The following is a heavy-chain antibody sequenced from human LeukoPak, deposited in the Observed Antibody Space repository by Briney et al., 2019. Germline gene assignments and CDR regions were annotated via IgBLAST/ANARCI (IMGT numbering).Heavy chain of an antibody. CDR1: GFTFSSYS. CDR2: ISSSSSYI. Sequence: GGSLRLSCAASGFTFSSYSMNWVRQAPGKGLEWVSSISSSSSYINYADSVRGRFTISRDNAKNSLYLQMNSLRAEDTAVYYCARVDYDVSTGYQNYFEFWGQGTLVTVSS. D-gene: IGHD3-9*01. J-gene: IGHJ4*02. CDR3: ARVDYDVSTGYQNYFEF. V-gene: IGHV3-21*01.